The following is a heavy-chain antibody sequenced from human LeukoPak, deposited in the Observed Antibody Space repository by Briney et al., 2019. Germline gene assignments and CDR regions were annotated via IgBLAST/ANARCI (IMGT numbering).Heavy chain of an antibody. CDR1: GFTFSSCA. CDR3: AKGGESTNYYFDY. J-gene: IGHJ4*02. V-gene: IGHV3-30-3*01. Sequence: GGSLRLSCAASGFTFSSCAMHWVRQDPGKGLEWVAVISYDGSNKYYADSVKGRFTISRDNSKNTLYLQMNSLRGEDTAVYYCAKGGESTNYYFDYWGQGTLVTVSS. D-gene: IGHD5/OR15-5a*01. CDR2: ISYDGSNK.